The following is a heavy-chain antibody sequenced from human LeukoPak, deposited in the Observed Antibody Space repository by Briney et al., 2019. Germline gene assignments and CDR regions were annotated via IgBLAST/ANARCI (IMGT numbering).Heavy chain of an antibody. CDR1: GGSISSYY. CDR3: ARGLYDAFDI. CDR2: IYYSGST. J-gene: IGHJ3*02. D-gene: IGHD2-2*02. Sequence: SETLSLTCTVSGGSISSYYWSWIRQPPGKGLECIGYIYYSGSTNYNPSLKSRVTISVDTSKNQFSLKLSSVTAADTAVYYCARGLYDAFDIWGQGTMVTVSS. V-gene: IGHV4-59*01.